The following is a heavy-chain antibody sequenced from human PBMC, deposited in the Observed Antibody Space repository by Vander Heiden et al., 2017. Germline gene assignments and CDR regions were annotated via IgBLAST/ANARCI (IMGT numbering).Heavy chain of an antibody. V-gene: IGHV5-10-1*03. J-gene: IGHJ6*02. Sequence: DAQLVQSGTEVKKPGESLRISCKASGFSFTSPWIGWVRQTAGKGLEWVGRIDPGDSYTNYSPSFEGHVTISTDNSINTAYLQWSSLRASDTAMYYCARLDPHSKSYTFDGMEVWGQGTTVTVSS. CDR1: GFSFTSPW. CDR3: ARLDPHSKSYTFDGMEV. D-gene: IGHD3-16*01. CDR2: IDPGDSYT.